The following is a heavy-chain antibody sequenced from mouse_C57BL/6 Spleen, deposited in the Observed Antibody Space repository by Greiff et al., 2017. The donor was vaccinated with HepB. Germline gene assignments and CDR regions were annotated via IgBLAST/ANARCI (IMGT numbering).Heavy chain of an antibody. J-gene: IGHJ3*01. D-gene: IGHD1-1*01. CDR2: INPGSGGT. V-gene: IGHV1-54*01. CDR1: GYAFTNYL. Sequence: VQLQQSGAELVRPGTSVKVSCKASGYAFTNYLLEWVKQRPGQGLEWIGVINPGSGGTNYNEKFKGKATLTADKSSSTAYMQLSSLTSEDSAVYFCARSHYYGSSPRFAYWGQGTLVTVSA. CDR3: ARSHYYGSSPRFAY.